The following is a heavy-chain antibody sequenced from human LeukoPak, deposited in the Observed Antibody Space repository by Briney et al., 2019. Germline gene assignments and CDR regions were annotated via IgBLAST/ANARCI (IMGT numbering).Heavy chain of an antibody. CDR2: ISGSGGST. D-gene: IGHD3-10*01. CDR3: AKDPPITMVRGVIINPLDY. V-gene: IGHV3-23*01. Sequence: GGSLRLSCAASGFTFSSYAMSWVRQTPGKGLEWVSAISGSGGSTYYADSVKGRFTISRDNSKNTLYLQMNSLRAEDTAVYYCAKDPPITMVRGVIINPLDYWGQGTLVTVSS. CDR1: GFTFSSYA. J-gene: IGHJ4*02.